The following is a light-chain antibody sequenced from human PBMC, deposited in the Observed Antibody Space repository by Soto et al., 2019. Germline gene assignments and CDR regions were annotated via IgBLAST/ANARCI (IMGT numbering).Light chain of an antibody. CDR3: AAWYYSLNGRV. Sequence: QSVLTQPPSASGTPGQRVTISCSGSSSNIGSNTVNWYQQLPGTAPKLLIYSNNKRPSGVPDRFSGSKSGTSASLAISGLQPEDEAAYYCAAWYYSLNGRVFGGGTKVTVL. CDR2: SNN. V-gene: IGLV1-44*01. J-gene: IGLJ2*01. CDR1: SSNIGSNT.